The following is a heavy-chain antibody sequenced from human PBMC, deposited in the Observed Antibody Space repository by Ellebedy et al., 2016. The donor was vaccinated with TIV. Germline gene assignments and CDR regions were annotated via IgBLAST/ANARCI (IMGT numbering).Heavy chain of an antibody. CDR1: GGSISSYY. CDR3: TRAGAGGAAGLFGS. CDR2: IYTSGST. D-gene: IGHD6-13*01. V-gene: IGHV4-4*07. J-gene: IGHJ4*02. Sequence: MPSETLSLTCTVSGGSISSYYWSWIRQPAGKGLEWIGRIYTSGSTNYNPSLKSRVTMSVDTSKNQFSLRLNSVTPEDTAVYYCTRAGAGGAAGLFGSWGQGTLVTVSS.